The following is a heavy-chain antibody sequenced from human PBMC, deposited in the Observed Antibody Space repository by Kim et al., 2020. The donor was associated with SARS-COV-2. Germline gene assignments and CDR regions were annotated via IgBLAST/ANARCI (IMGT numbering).Heavy chain of an antibody. V-gene: IGHV3-64*01. CDR2: ISSNGGST. CDR3: ARGSSMVIILGAFDI. Sequence: GGSLRLSCAASGFTFSSYAMHWVRQAPGKGLEYVSAISSNGGSTYYANSVKGRFTISRDNSKNTLYLRMGSLRAEDMAVYYCARGSSMVIILGAFDIWGQGTMVTVSS. J-gene: IGHJ3*02. CDR1: GFTFSSYA. D-gene: IGHD5-18*01.